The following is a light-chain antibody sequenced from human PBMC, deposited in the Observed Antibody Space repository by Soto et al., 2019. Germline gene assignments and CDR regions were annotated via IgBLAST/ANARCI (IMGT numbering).Light chain of an antibody. V-gene: IGLV2-14*01. CDR3: SSYTSSSTVV. J-gene: IGLJ2*01. CDR2: EVS. Sequence: QSALTQPASVSGSPGQSITLSCTGTSSDVGGYNYVSWYQQHPGKAPKLMMYEVSNRPSGVANRFSGSKSGNTASLTISGLQAEDEADYYCSSYTSSSTVVFGGGTKLTVL. CDR1: SSDVGGYNY.